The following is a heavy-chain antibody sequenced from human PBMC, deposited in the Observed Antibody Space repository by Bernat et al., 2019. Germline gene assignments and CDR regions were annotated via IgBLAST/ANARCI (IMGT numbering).Heavy chain of an antibody. CDR1: GYTFTSYF. CDR2: INPSGGST. D-gene: IGHD4-23*01. CDR3: ARAGCGNHFDF. Sequence: QVQLVQSGAEVKKPGASLKISCKASGYTFTSYFIHWVRQAPGQGLEWMGIINPSGGSTSYAQNFQGRVTMTRDTSTGIVYMELSSLRSEDTAVYYCARAGCGNHFDFCGQGTLVTVSS. J-gene: IGHJ4*02. V-gene: IGHV1-46*01.